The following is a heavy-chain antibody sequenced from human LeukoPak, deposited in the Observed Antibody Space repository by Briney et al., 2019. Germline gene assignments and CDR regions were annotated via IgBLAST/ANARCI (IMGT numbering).Heavy chain of an antibody. CDR3: ARRLSSSWYNGFDP. J-gene: IGHJ5*02. CDR1: GGSISSSSYY. D-gene: IGHD6-13*01. Sequence: SETLSLTCTVSGGSISSSSYYWGWIRQPPGKGLEWIGSIYYSGSTYYNPSLKSRVTISVDTSKNQFSLKLSSVTAADTAVYYCARRLSSSWYNGFDPWGQGTLVTVSS. V-gene: IGHV4-39*01. CDR2: IYYSGST.